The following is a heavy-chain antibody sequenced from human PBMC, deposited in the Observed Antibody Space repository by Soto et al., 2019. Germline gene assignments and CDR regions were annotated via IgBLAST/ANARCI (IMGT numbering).Heavy chain of an antibody. Sequence: EVQLLECGGGLVKPGGSLRLSCAVSGFSFSNYAMSWVRQAPGKGLEWVSCITGSAGRGRTYYADTVRGAFTISRDTSKNTLYLQIISLRDEETGVYYTAKDRGDGYIVNHTHGMDVWGLGTTVTVSS. V-gene: IGHV3-23*01. CDR3: AKDRGDGYIVNHTHGMDV. D-gene: IGHD5-12*01. CDR1: GFSFSNYA. J-gene: IGHJ6*02. CDR2: ITGSAGRGRT.